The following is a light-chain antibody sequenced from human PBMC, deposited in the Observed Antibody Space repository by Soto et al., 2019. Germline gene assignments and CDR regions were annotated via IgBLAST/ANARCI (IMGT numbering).Light chain of an antibody. CDR1: SSNIGAGYD. CDR2: GNS. CDR3: QSYDSSLSALYV. Sequence: QSVLTQPPSVSGAPGQRVTISCTGSSSNIGAGYDVHWYQQLPGTAPKLLIYGNSNRPSGVPDRFSGSKSGTSASLAITGLQAEDEADYYCQSYDSSLSALYVFGTGTTVTV. V-gene: IGLV1-40*01. J-gene: IGLJ1*01.